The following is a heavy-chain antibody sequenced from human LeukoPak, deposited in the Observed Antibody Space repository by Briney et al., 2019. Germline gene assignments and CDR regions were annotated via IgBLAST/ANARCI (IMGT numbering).Heavy chain of an antibody. CDR2: IWYYGSNK. D-gene: IGHD3-22*01. J-gene: IGHJ4*02. V-gene: IGHV3-33*06. CDR3: AKDGGRYYDSSGYAKY. CDR1: GFTFSSYG. Sequence: PGGSLRLSCAASGFTFSSYGMHWVRQAPGKGLEWVAVIWYYGSNKYYADSVKGRFTISRDNSKNTLYLQMNSLRAEDTAVYYCAKDGGRYYDSSGYAKYWGQGTLVTVSS.